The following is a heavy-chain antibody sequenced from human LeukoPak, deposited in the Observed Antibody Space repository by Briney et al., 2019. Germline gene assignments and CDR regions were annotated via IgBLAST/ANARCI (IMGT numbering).Heavy chain of an antibody. J-gene: IGHJ4*02. CDR1: GFTFSTYW. CDR2: IRQDGGAK. D-gene: IGHD2-2*01. CDR3: ATSSDAPANM. Sequence: GGSLRLSCAVSGFTFSTYWMSWVRQAPGKGLEWVTNIRQDGGAKYYVDSVKGRFTISRDNAKNSLYLQMNSLRAEDTGVYYCATSSDAPANMWGQGILVTVSS. V-gene: IGHV3-7*01.